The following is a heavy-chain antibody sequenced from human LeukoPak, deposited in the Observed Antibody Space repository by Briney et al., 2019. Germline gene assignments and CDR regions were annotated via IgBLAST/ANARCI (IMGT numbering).Heavy chain of an antibody. CDR1: GGSLSGYY. D-gene: IGHD1-26*01. J-gene: IGHJ5*02. V-gene: IGHV4-34*01. Sequence: SETLSLTCAVYGGSLSGYYWSWIRQPPGKGLEWIGEINHSGSTNYNPSLNSRVTISVDTSKNQISLKLSSVTAADTAVYYCARRVLYSGSYGTWGQGTLVTVSS. CDR2: INHSGST. CDR3: ARRVLYSGSYGT.